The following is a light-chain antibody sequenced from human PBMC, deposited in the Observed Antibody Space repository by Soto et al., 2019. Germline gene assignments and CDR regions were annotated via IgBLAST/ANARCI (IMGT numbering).Light chain of an antibody. V-gene: IGKV1-5*03. CDR3: QQYDRYSLS. J-gene: IGKJ3*01. Sequence: DIQMTQSPSTLSASLGDRVTITCRASQSIRQWLAWYQHKPGKAPKLLIYKASTLDSGVPSRFSGSGSGTDSTLTISSLQPDDFATYYCQQYDRYSLSFGPGTKVEIK. CDR2: KAS. CDR1: QSIRQW.